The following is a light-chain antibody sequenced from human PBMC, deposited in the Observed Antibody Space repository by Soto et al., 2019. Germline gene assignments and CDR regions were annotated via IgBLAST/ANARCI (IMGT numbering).Light chain of an antibody. CDR3: HQYDSSPLT. CDR1: QSVSSSY. Sequence: EIVLTQSPGTLSLSPGERATLSCRASQSVSSSYLAWYQQKPGQAPRLLIYGASSSATGIPDRFSGSGSGTDFTLTFSRLEPEDFAVDYCHQYDSSPLTFGGGTKVEVK. J-gene: IGKJ4*01. CDR2: GAS. V-gene: IGKV3-20*01.